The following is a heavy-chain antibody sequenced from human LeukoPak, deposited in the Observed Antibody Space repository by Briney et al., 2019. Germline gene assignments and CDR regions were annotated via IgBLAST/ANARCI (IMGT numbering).Heavy chain of an antibody. CDR2: IYPGDSET. J-gene: IGHJ5*02. Sequence: GESLKISCKASGYVFTSYWIAWVRQTPGKGLVWMGIIYPGDSETRYSPSFQGQVTISADKSINTAYVQWSSLKASDTAIYYCARFPRLVRGTNWFDPWGQGTQVTVSS. CDR3: ARFPRLVRGTNWFDP. D-gene: IGHD3-10*01. V-gene: IGHV5-51*01. CDR1: GYVFTSYW.